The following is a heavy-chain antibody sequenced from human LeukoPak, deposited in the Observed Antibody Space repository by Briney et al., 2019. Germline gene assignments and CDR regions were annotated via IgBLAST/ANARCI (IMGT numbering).Heavy chain of an antibody. CDR3: AKDTYSSPYSFDN. CDR1: GLTFSSHW. V-gene: IGHV3-74*01. D-gene: IGHD2-15*01. Sequence: GSLRLSCAASGLTFSSHWMFWVRQGPGKGLVWVSQIDRDGKSTGYADSVKGRFTISRDNSRNKLYLQMEGLRAEDTAIYYCAKDTYSSPYSFDNWGQGALVIVSS. J-gene: IGHJ4*02. CDR2: IDRDGKST.